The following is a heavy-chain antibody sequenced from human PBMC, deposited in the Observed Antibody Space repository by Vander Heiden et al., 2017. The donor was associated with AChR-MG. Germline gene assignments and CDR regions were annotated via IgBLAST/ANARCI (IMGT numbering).Heavy chain of an antibody. CDR1: GYTFSGYF. D-gene: IGHD4-17*01. CDR2: INPNSGGT. V-gene: IGHV1-2*02. CDR3: ARVPAQHGVLFYYYGMDV. J-gene: IGHJ6*02. Sequence: VKVSCKASGYTFSGYFIHWVRQAPGQGLEWMGWINPNSGGTKFAQRFQDRVAMTRDTSSNTFYMELLRLTSNDTALYYCARVPAQHGVLFYYYGMDVWGQGTAVTVSS.